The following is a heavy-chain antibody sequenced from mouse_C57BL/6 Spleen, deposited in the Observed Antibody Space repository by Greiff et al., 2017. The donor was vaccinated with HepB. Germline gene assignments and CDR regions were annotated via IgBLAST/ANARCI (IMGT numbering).Heavy chain of an antibody. V-gene: IGHV5-4*01. CDR2: ISDGGSYT. D-gene: IGHD1-1*01. CDR3: ARGENYDRYFDV. CDR1: GFTFSSYA. Sequence: EVQGVESGGGLVKPGGSLKLSCAASGFTFSSYAMSWVRQTPEKWLEWVATISDGGSYTDYPDNVKGRFTISRDNAKNNLYLQMSHLKSEDTAMYYCARGENYDRYFDVWGTGTTVTVSS. J-gene: IGHJ1*03.